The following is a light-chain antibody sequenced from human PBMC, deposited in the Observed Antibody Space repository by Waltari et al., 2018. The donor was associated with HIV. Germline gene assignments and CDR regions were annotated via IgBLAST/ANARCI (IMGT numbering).Light chain of an antibody. CDR2: GNN. Sequence: SVLTQPPSVSGAPGQRVTISCPGSSSNIGARFDVPWYQQLPGTAPKLLIYGNNNRPSGVPDRFSGSKSGTSASLAITGLQAEDEADYYCQSYDSSLSGSVFGGGTKLTVL. J-gene: IGLJ2*01. CDR3: QSYDSSLSGSV. V-gene: IGLV1-40*01. CDR1: SSNIGARFD.